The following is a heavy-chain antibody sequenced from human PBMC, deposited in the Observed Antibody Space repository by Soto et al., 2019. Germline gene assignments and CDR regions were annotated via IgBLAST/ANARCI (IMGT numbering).Heavy chain of an antibody. V-gene: IGHV1-69*08. D-gene: IGHD3-3*01. CDR2: IIPVLGLT. CDR1: GGSFNSFS. Sequence: QVQLVQSGAELKKPGSSMKVSCKTSGGSFNSFSFTWVRQAPGKGLEWVGRIIPVLGLTAYAQKFQGRITISADKSTSTAYVELSGLTSEDTAVYYCATDNDNTYEFWGQGTLVTVSS. J-gene: IGHJ4*02. CDR3: ATDNDNTYEF.